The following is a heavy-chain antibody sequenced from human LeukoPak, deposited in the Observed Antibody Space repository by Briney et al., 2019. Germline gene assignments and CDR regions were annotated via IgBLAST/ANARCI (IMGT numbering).Heavy chain of an antibody. V-gene: IGHV3-23*01. CDR3: ANLKQWLPLAFDI. CDR1: GFTFSSYA. D-gene: IGHD6-19*01. CDR2: ISGSGGST. J-gene: IGHJ3*02. Sequence: PGGSLRLSCAASGFTFSSYAMSWVRQAPGKGLEWVSAISGSGGSTYYADSVKGRFTISRDNSKNTLYLQMNSLRAEDTAVYYCANLKQWLPLAFDIWGQGTMVTVSS.